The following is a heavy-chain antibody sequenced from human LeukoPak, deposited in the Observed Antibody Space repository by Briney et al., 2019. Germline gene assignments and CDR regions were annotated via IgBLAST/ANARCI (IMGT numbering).Heavy chain of an antibody. V-gene: IGHV3-64D*06. CDR2: ISSNGGST. CDR1: GFTFSSYA. D-gene: IGHD2-15*01. J-gene: IGHJ6*02. Sequence: PGGSLRLSCSASGFTFSSYAMHWVRQAPGKGLEYVSAISSNGGSTYYADSVKGRFTISRDNSKNTLYLQMSSLRAEDTAVYYCVKGDCSGGSCYLYYYYGMDVWGQGTTVTVSS. CDR3: VKGDCSGGSCYLYYYYGMDV.